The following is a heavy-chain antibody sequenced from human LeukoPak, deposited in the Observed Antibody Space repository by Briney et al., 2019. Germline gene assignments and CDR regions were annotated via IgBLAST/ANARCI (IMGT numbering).Heavy chain of an antibody. V-gene: IGHV3-48*03. CDR2: ISSSGSTI. Sequence: GGSLRLSCAASGFTFSSYEMNWVRQAPGKGLEWVSYISSSGSTIYYADSVKGRFTISRDNAKNSLYLQMNSLRAEDTAVYYCARGAGAGYYYYYMDVWGKGTTVTVSS. CDR3: ARGAGAGYYYYYMDV. CDR1: GFTFSSYE. J-gene: IGHJ6*03. D-gene: IGHD3-10*01.